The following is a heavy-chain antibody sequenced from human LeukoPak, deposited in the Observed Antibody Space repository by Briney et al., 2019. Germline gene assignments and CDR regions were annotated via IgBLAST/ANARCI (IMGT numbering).Heavy chain of an antibody. D-gene: IGHD2-2*03. J-gene: IGHJ4*02. CDR1: DGSNSSYY. CDR2: TYYSGST. V-gene: IGHV4-59*08. CDR3: ARLNGYCSSTSCYPDY. Sequence: SDTLSLTCTDIDGSNSSYYWSWIRQPPAKGLEWIGYTYYSGSTNYNPSLKSRVTISVDTSKNQFSLKLSSVTAADTAVYYCARLNGYCSSTSCYPDYWGQGTLVTVSS.